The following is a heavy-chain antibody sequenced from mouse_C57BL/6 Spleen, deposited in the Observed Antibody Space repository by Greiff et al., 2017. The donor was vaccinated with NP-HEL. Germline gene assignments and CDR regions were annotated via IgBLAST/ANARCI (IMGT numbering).Heavy chain of an antibody. CDR3: AGLTGTSAY. J-gene: IGHJ3*01. CDR1: GYTFTSYW. CDR2: IDPSDSYT. Sequence: QVQLQQPGAELVKPGASVKLSCKASGYTFTSYWMQWVKQRPGQGLEWIGEIDPSDSYTNYNQKFKGKATLTVDTSSSTAYMQLSSLTSEDSAVYYCAGLTGTSAYWGQGTLVTVSA. D-gene: IGHD4-1*01. V-gene: IGHV1-50*01.